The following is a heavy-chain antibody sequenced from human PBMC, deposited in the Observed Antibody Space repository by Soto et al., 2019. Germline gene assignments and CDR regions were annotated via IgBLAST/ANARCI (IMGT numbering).Heavy chain of an antibody. Sequence: GGSLRLSCAASGFTVSSNYMSWVRQVPGKGLECVSVIYDCGSTFYVDSVKGRFTISRDNSKNTMYLQMNSLRAEDTAVYYCARANKAHSDYTFDHWGQGTLVTVSS. CDR3: ARANKAHSDYTFDH. D-gene: IGHD5-12*01. CDR1: GFTVSSNY. CDR2: IYDCGST. J-gene: IGHJ4*02. V-gene: IGHV3-66*01.